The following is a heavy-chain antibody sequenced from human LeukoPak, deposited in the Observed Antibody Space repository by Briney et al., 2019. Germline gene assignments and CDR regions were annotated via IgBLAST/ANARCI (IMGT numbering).Heavy chain of an antibody. CDR1: ADSFSSHY. Sequence: SETLSLTCAVSADSFSSHYWTWIRQPPGKGLEWIGYISYIGYTNYNPSLKSRLTISIDTSKNQFSLKLSSVTAADTAVYYCARDLVTVTKGFDIWGQGTMVSVSS. D-gene: IGHD4-17*01. CDR3: ARDLVTVTKGFDI. CDR2: ISYIGYT. J-gene: IGHJ3*02. V-gene: IGHV4-59*11.